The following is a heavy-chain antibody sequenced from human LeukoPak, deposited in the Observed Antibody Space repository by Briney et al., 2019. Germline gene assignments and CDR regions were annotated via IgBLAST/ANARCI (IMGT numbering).Heavy chain of an antibody. CDR3: ARGRGSIYGHYYFDY. CDR2: INPNGGST. J-gene: IGHJ4*02. D-gene: IGHD3-3*02. V-gene: IGHV1-46*01. Sequence: ASVKDSCKAFGYTFTSYYMHWVRQSPGQGLEWMGIINPNGGSTSYAQKFQGRVIMTRDMSSSTVYMQLRTLRSEDTAVYYCARGRGSIYGHYYFDYWGQGTLVTVSS. CDR1: GYTFTSYY.